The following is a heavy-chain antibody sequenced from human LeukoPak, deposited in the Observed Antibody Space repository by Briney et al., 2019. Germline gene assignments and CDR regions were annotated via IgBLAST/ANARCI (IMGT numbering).Heavy chain of an antibody. CDR3: ARGLSVISSSWAYYYYYYMDV. Sequence: SETLSLTCAVYGGSFSGYYWSWIRQPPGKGLEWIGEINHSGSTNYNPSLKSRVTISVDTSKNQFSLKLSSVTAAGTAVYYCARGLSVISSSWAYYYYYYMDVWGKGTTVTVSS. CDR1: GGSFSGYY. V-gene: IGHV4-34*01. D-gene: IGHD6-13*01. J-gene: IGHJ6*03. CDR2: INHSGST.